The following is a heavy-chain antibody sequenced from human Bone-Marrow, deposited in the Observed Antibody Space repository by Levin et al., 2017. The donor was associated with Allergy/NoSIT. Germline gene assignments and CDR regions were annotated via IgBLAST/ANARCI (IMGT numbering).Heavy chain of an antibody. V-gene: IGHV3-48*03. J-gene: IGHJ5*02. CDR1: GFTFSSYE. D-gene: IGHD2/OR15-2a*01. CDR2: ISTTTKRK. CDR3: ARDVSIVLRRLDP. Sequence: GGSLRLSCEGSGFTFSSYEMNWVRQAPGKGLEWIAYISTTTKRKEYADSVRGRFTISRDNTQNSLFLEMSDLRPDDTGVYFCARDVSIVLRRLDPWGQGARVTVSP.